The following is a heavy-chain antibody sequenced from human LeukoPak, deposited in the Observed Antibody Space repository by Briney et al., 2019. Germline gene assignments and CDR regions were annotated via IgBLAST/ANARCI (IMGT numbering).Heavy chain of an antibody. J-gene: IGHJ6*03. V-gene: IGHV1-8*03. Sequence: GSSVKVSCKASGGTFSSYAISWVRQATGQGLEWMGWMNPNSGNTGYAQKFQGRVTITRNTSISTAYMELSSLRSEDTAVYYCARANSGYDHPPSYYYYMDVWGKGTTVTVSS. CDR1: GGTFSSYA. D-gene: IGHD5-12*01. CDR2: MNPNSGNT. CDR3: ARANSGYDHPPSYYYYMDV.